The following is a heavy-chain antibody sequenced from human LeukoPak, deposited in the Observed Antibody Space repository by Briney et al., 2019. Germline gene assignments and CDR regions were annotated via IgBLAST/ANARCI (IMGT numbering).Heavy chain of an antibody. CDR2: IYSGGST. CDR1: GFTVSSNY. V-gene: IGHV3-53*01. D-gene: IGHD6-19*01. J-gene: IGHJ3*02. CDR3: ATFQQWPDAFDI. Sequence: GGSLRLSCAASGFTVSSNYMSWVRQAPGKGLEWVSVIYSGGSTYYADSVKGRFTISRDNSKNTLYLQMNSLRAEDTAVYYCATFQQWPDAFDIWGQGTMVTVPS.